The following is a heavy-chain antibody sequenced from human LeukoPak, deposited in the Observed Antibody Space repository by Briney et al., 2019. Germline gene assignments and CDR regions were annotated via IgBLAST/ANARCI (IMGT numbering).Heavy chain of an antibody. CDR1: GYTFTGYY. CDR2: INTNNGAT. D-gene: IGHD1-26*01. V-gene: IGHV1-2*06. Sequence: ASVTVSCTASGYTFTGYYMHWVRQAPGQGLEWMGRINTNNGATNYAQKLQGRVTITGDTSISTAYMELSSLRSDDTAVYYCTRESGSYHGNDYWGQGTLVTVSS. CDR3: TRESGSYHGNDY. J-gene: IGHJ4*02.